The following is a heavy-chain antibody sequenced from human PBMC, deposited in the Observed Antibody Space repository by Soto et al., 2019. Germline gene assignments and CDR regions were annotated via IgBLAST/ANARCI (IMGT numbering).Heavy chain of an antibody. D-gene: IGHD1-1*01. V-gene: IGHV4-59*08. CDR2: IYYRGST. CDR1: EGSSSSYY. Sequence: PSETLSLTCTVAEGSSSSYYWSWIRQPPGKGLEWIGYIYYRGSTNYNPSLKSRVTISVDTSKNQFSLKLSSVTAADTAVFYCVKHPTGKTPNSHSRHFWGNGPPVTVS. J-gene: IGHJ6*03. CDR3: VKHPTGKTPNSHSRHF.